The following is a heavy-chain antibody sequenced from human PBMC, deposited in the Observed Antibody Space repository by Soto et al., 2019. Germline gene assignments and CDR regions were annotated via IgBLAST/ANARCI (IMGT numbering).Heavy chain of an antibody. CDR2: ISGSAGKT. J-gene: IGHJ4*02. CDR3: VRWSYLDY. V-gene: IGHV3-23*01. Sequence: PGGSLRLSCAASGFSFISYAMSWVRQAPGKGLEWVSTISGSAGKTFYADSVKGRFSISRDTYKNMLYLQMNNLRGDDTAVYYCVRWSYLDYWGQGTRVTVSS. CDR1: GFSFISYA. D-gene: IGHD3-3*01.